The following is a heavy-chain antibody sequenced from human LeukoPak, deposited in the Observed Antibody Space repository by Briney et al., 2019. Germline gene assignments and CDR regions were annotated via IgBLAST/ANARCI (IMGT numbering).Heavy chain of an antibody. CDR1: GFTFSDYY. V-gene: IGHV3-11*01. D-gene: IGHD3-22*01. J-gene: IGHJ3*02. CDR3: ARDVTPYYYDSSGYSDAFDI. Sequence: GGSLRLSCAASGFTFSDYYMGWIRQAPGKGLEWVSYISSSGSTIYYADSVKGRFTISRDNAKNSLYLQMNSLRAEDTAVYYCARDVTPYYYDSSGYSDAFDIWGQGTMVTVSS. CDR2: ISSSGSTI.